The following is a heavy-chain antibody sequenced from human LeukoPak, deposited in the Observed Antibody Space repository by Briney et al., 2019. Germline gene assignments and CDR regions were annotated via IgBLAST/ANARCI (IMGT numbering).Heavy chain of an antibody. CDR2: INHSGST. V-gene: IGHV4-34*01. CDR1: GGSFSGYY. D-gene: IGHD3-22*01. Sequence: SETLSLTCAVYGGSFSGYYWSWIRQPPGKGLEWIGEINHSGSTNYNPSLKSRVTISVDTSKNQFSLKLSSVTAADTAVYYCARGLKFAYYSDSSGYYYARGYFDYWGQGTLVTVSS. CDR3: ARGLKFAYYSDSSGYYYARGYFDY. J-gene: IGHJ4*02.